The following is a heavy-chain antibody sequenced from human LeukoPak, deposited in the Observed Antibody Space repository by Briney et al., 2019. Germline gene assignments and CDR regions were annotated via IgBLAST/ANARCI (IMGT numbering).Heavy chain of an antibody. CDR1: GGSFSGYY. CDR3: ARGRLTMVRGPNWFDP. D-gene: IGHD3-10*01. Sequence: KSSETLSLTCAVYGGSFSGYYWSWTRQPPGKGLEWIGEINHSGSTNYNPSLKSRVTISVDTSKNQFSLKLSAVTAADTAVYYCARGRLTMVRGPNWFDPWGQGTLVTVSS. V-gene: IGHV4-34*01. CDR2: INHSGST. J-gene: IGHJ5*02.